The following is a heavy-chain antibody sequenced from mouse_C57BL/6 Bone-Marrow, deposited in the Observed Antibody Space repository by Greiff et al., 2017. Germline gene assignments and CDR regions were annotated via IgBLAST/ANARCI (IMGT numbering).Heavy chain of an antibody. Sequence: VQLQQSGPELVKPGASVKISCKASGYSFTDYNMNWVKQSNGKSLEWIGVINPNYGTTSYNQKFKGKATLTVDQSSSTAYMQLNSLTSEDSAVHYCARGRAYYSNYGRGLFAYWGQGTLVTVSA. D-gene: IGHD2-5*01. J-gene: IGHJ3*01. CDR2: INPNYGTT. V-gene: IGHV1-39*01. CDR3: ARGRAYYSNYGRGLFAY. CDR1: GYSFTDYN.